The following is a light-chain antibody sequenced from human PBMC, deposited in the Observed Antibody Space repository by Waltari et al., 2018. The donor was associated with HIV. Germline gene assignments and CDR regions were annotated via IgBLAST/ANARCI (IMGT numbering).Light chain of an antibody. V-gene: IGKV1-5*03. CDR3: LQYNSYSWT. J-gene: IGKJ1*01. Sequence: DIQMTQSPSTLSASVADRVTITCRASQNINIWLAWYQRKPGKAPKLLIYKASTLESGVPSKFSGSGSGTEFTLTISSLQPDDFATYYCLQYNSYSWTFGQGTKVEIK. CDR2: KAS. CDR1: QNINIW.